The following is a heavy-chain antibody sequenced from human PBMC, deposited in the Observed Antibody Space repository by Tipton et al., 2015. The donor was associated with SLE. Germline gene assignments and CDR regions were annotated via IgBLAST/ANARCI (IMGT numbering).Heavy chain of an antibody. V-gene: IGHV4-59*01. J-gene: IGHJ6*02. D-gene: IGHD4-11*01. Sequence: TLSLTCTVSGDSLSGYYWSWIRQPPGKGLEWIGHIYYGEGTNYNPSLKSRVTMSVDTSKNQFSLKLSSVTAADTAVYYCARSGDYSGIYYYGFDVWGQGTTVTVSS. CDR3: ARSGDYSGIYYYGFDV. CDR2: IYYGEGT. CDR1: GDSLSGYY.